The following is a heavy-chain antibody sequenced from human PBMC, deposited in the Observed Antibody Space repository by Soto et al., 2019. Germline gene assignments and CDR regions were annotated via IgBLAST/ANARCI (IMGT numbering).Heavy chain of an antibody. V-gene: IGHV2-26*01. Sequence: QGTLKESGPVLVKPTETLTLRCTVSGLSISDSEMGVSWIRQPPGKALEWLAHIDSSGEKSYRTFLKSRLTISKDTSKSQIVLIMTNMDPADTGTYYCARRHLAVAVSPWFDPWGQGILVTVSS. J-gene: IGHJ5*02. CDR3: ARRHLAVAVSPWFDP. CDR2: IDSSGEK. CDR1: GLSISDSEMG. D-gene: IGHD6-19*01.